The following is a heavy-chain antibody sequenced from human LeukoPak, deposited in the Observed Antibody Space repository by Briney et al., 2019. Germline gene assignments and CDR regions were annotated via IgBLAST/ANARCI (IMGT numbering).Heavy chain of an antibody. CDR3: ARGGSDWYGPFDY. J-gene: IGHJ4*02. CDR1: GFTFRNYA. CDR2: ISYDGSNK. Sequence: PGGSLRLSCAASGFTFRNYAMDWVRQAPGKGLEWVAVISYDGSNKYYADSVKGRYTISRDNSKNTLYLQMNSLRAEDTAVYCCARGGSDWYGPFDYWGQGTLVTVSS. V-gene: IGHV3-30-3*01. D-gene: IGHD6-19*01.